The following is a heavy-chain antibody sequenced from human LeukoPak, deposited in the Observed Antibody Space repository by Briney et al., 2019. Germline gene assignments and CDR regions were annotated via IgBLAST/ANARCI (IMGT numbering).Heavy chain of an antibody. CDR3: ARDRSSAYDRYYFDY. CDR1: SGSLGNYF. CDR2: IHNSGST. J-gene: IGHJ4*02. V-gene: IGHV4-4*07. Sequence: PSGTLSLTRTFSSGSLGNYFCSWIRPPAGREVAWIGRIHNSGSTNYKPALNSRVTMSLDTTENRFSLRLTSVNAADTALDYCARDRSSAYDRYYFDYWGEGILVTVSS. D-gene: IGHD5-12*01.